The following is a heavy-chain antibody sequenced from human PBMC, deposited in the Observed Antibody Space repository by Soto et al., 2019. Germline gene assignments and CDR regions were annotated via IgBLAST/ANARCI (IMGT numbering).Heavy chain of an antibody. V-gene: IGHV3-23*01. CDR1: GFTFSSYA. Sequence: GGSLRLSCAASGFTFSSYAMSWVRQAPGKGLEWVSVISGSGGSTYYADSVKGRFTISRDNSKNTLYLQMNSLRAEDTAIYYCAKGHLHPTGVYSYIDYWGQGTPVTVSS. J-gene: IGHJ4*02. D-gene: IGHD7-27*01. CDR3: AKGHLHPTGVYSYIDY. CDR2: ISGSGGST.